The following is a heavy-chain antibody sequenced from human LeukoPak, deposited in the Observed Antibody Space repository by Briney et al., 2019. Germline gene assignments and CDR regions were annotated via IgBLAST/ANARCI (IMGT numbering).Heavy chain of an antibody. CDR3: AKDLTAAFDI. Sequence: GGSLRLSCATSGFTFSRYNMNWVRQAPGKGLEWVSSITSSSIYKYYADSMKGRFTISRDNAKNSLYLQMNSLRAEDTAVYYCAKDLTAAFDIWGQGTMVTVSS. J-gene: IGHJ3*02. CDR1: GFTFSRYN. CDR2: ITSSSIYK. V-gene: IGHV3-21*04.